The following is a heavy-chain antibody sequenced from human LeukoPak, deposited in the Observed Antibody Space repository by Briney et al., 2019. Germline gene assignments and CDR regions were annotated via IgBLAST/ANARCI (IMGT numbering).Heavy chain of an antibody. J-gene: IGHJ4*02. D-gene: IGHD1-26*01. Sequence: PGGSLRLSCAASGFTFSSYGMHWVRQAPGKGLEWVAVISYDGSNKYYADSVKGRFTISRDNSKNTLYLQMNSLRAEDTAVYYCAKDILITSGSEHNWGQGTLVTVSS. V-gene: IGHV3-30*18. CDR2: ISYDGSNK. CDR1: GFTFSSYG. CDR3: AKDILITSGSEHN.